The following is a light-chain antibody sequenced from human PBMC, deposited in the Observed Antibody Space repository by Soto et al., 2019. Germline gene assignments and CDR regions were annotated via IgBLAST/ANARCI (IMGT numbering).Light chain of an antibody. V-gene: IGKV3-20*01. Sequence: EIVLTQSPGTLSLSPGERATLSCRASQSVSGRYLAWYQQKPGRAPRLLISGASSRATGIPDRFSGSGSGTDFTLTIRRLEPEDFALYYCQHYVERSPITFGQGTRREIK. CDR3: QHYVERSPIT. J-gene: IGKJ5*01. CDR2: GAS. CDR1: QSVSGRY.